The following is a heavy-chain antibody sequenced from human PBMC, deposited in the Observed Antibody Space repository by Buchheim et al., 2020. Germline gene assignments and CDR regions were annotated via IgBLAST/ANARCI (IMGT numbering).Heavy chain of an antibody. J-gene: IGHJ6*02. V-gene: IGHV3-43D*04. CDR1: GFTFDDYA. CDR2: ISWDGGST. Sequence: EMQLVESGGVVVQPGGSLRLSCAASGFTFDDYAMHWVRQAPGKGLEWVSLISWDGGSTYYVDSVKGRFTISRDNSKNSLYLYMNSLRAEDTALYYCAKPIGSRYDFWSGSYGMDVWGQGTT. D-gene: IGHD3-3*01. CDR3: AKPIGSRYDFWSGSYGMDV.